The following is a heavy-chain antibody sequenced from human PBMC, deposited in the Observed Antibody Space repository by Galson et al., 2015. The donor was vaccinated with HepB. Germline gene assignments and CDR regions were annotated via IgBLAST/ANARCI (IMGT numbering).Heavy chain of an antibody. D-gene: IGHD5-18*01. CDR1: GYSFTNYW. CDR3: ARVNTTGHSFYHMDV. J-gene: IGHJ6*03. Sequence: QSGAEVKKPGESLKISCKGSGYSFTNYWIAWVRQMPGKGLEWMGIIHPGDSGIRHRPSFQGQVTISVDKSLTTAYLQWKSLKASDSAMYYCARVNTTGHSFYHMDVWGTGTTVTVSS. CDR2: IHPGDSGI. V-gene: IGHV5-51*01.